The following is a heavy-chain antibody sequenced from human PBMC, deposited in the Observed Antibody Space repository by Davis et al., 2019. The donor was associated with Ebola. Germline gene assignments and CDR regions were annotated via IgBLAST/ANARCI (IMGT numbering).Heavy chain of an antibody. V-gene: IGHV3-7*01. Sequence: PGGSPRLSCAASGFTFSNYWMNWVRQAPGKGLEWIGQIKEDGSQQYYLDSLKGRFTISRDNAKNSLYLQMNSLRAEDTAVYYCARDRGWLAHDYWGRGTLVTVSS. CDR1: GFTFSNYW. J-gene: IGHJ4*02. CDR2: IKEDGSQQ. D-gene: IGHD3-22*01. CDR3: ARDRGWLAHDY.